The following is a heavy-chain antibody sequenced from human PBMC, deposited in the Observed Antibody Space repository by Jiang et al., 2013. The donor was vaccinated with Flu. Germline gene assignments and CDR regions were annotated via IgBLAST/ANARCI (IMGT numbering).Heavy chain of an antibody. Sequence: KASETLSLTCSVSGVSISSSRYFWVWIRQTPGKGLEWIGSIFDGGNTFYTSSLKSRVSISVDPSRNQISLKLSSVTAADTAVYYCASPAAVAAGYWGQGTLVTVSS. D-gene: IGHD4-23*01. CDR2: IFDGGNT. V-gene: IGHV4-39*07. J-gene: IGHJ4*02. CDR3: ASPAAVAAGY. CDR1: GVSISSSRYF.